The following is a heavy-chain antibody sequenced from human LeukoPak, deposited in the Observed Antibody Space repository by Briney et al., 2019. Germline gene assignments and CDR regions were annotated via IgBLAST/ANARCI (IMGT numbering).Heavy chain of an antibody. CDR1: GVSLSGHY. CDR3: ARLLDNDISGDHDNLDG. D-gene: IGHD3-22*01. J-gene: IGHJ3*01. CDR2: VSYTGRT. Sequence: SETLSLTCTVSGVSLSGHYWSWIRQPPGKRLEWIGYVSYTGRTKYNPSLQSRVTISIDTSKSQFSLQLTSVTSADTAVYSCARLLDNDISGDHDNLDGWGQGTTVIVSS. V-gene: IGHV4-59*11.